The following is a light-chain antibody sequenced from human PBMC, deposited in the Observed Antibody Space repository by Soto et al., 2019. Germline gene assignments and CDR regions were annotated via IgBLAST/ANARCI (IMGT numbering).Light chain of an antibody. V-gene: IGKV1-39*01. J-gene: IGKJ5*01. CDR1: QSISSY. CDR2: AAS. CDR3: QQSYSTPIT. Sequence: DIHMTRSPSSLSASVVDRVTITCRASQSISSYLNWYQQKPGKAPKLLIYAASSLQSGVPSRFSGSGSGTDFPLTISSLQPEDFATYSCQQSYSTPITFGQGTQLEIK.